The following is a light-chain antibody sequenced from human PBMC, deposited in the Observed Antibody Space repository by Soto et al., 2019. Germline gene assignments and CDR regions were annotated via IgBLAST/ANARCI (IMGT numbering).Light chain of an antibody. CDR2: EVS. CDR3: SSFSATTTTTVV. V-gene: IGLV2-14*01. J-gene: IGLJ2*01. Sequence: QSALTQPASVSGSPGQSITISCTGTSSDVGAYKYVSWYQQHPGKAPKLIIYEVSNRPSGVPNRFSASKSGNTASLTISGLQTEDEADYFCSSFSATTTTTVVFGGVTKLTVL. CDR1: SSDVGAYKY.